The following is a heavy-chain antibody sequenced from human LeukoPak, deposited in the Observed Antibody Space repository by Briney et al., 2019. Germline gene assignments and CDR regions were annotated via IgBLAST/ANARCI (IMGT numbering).Heavy chain of an antibody. Sequence: ASVKVSCKASGYTFTGYYMHWVRQAPGQGLEWMGWINPNSGGTNYAQKFQGRVTMTRDTSISTAYMELSRLRSDDTAVYYCARDLVYYDSSGYPDHWGQGTLVTVSS. CDR2: INPNSGGT. CDR3: ARDLVYYDSSGYPDH. CDR1: GYTFTGYY. D-gene: IGHD3-22*01. V-gene: IGHV1-2*02. J-gene: IGHJ5*02.